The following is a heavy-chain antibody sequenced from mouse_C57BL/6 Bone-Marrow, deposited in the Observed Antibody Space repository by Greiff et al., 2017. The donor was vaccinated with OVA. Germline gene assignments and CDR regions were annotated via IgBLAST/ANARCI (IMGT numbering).Heavy chain of an antibody. J-gene: IGHJ1*03. D-gene: IGHD2-4*01. V-gene: IGHV2-9-1*01. CDR1: GFSLTSYA. Sequence: QVQLKESGPGLVAPSQSLSITCTVSGFSLTSYAISWVRQPPGKGLEWLGVIWTGGGTNYNSALKSRLSISKDNSKSQVFLKMNSLQTDDTARYYCARKKGIYYDYDYWYFDVWGTGTTVTVSS. CDR3: ARKKGIYYDYDYWYFDV. CDR2: IWTGGGT.